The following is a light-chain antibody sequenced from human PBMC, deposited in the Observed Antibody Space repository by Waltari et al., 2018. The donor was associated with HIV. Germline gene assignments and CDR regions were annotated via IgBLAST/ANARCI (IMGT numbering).Light chain of an antibody. CDR2: AAS. Sequence: ENVLTQSPGTLSLSPGERATLSCRASRGVSSNYLTWSQQRPGQAPRLLIYAASTRATAIPDRFSGSGSGTDFTLTISRLEPEDFAVYYCQQYGTSPYTFGQGTKVEI. CDR3: QQYGTSPYT. V-gene: IGKV3-20*01. CDR1: RGVSSNY. J-gene: IGKJ2*01.